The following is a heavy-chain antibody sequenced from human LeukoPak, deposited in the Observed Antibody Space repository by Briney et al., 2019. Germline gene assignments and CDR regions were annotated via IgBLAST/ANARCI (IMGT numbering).Heavy chain of an antibody. CDR2: INHSGST. D-gene: IGHD2-2*01. V-gene: IGHV4-34*01. J-gene: IGHJ5*02. CDR1: GGSFSGYY. Sequence: SETLSLTCAVYGGSFSGYYWSWIRQPPGKGLEWIGEINHSGSTNYNPSLKSRVTISVDTSKNQFSLKLSSVTAAETAVYYCARAYCSSTSCQLNCFDPWGQGTLVTVSS. CDR3: ARAYCSSTSCQLNCFDP.